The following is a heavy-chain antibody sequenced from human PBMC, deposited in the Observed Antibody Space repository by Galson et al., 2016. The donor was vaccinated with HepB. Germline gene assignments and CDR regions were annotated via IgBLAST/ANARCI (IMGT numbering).Heavy chain of an antibody. Sequence: PALVTPTQTLTLTCTCSGFSLSTRGVGVGWIRQPPGKALEWLTLIYWDDDQRYSPSLKSRVNSTTDTPKNQVVLTMTNMDPVDTATSYCAYRRDLGSDNDWYWGQGTLVTVSS. D-gene: IGHD3-10*01. J-gene: IGHJ4*02. CDR3: AYRRDLGSDNDWY. V-gene: IGHV2-5*02. CDR1: GFSLSTRGVG. CDR2: IYWDDDQ.